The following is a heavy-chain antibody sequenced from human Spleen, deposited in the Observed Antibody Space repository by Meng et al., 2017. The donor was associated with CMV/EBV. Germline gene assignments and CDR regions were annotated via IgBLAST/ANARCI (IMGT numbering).Heavy chain of an antibody. D-gene: IGHD3-3*01. CDR3: AKDRTIFGVADDAFDI. Sequence: FTLRSYAMDRVRQAPGEGLEWVSVIYSGGSSTYYADSVKGRFTISRDNSKNTLYLQMNSLRAEDTAVYYCAKDRTIFGVADDAFDIWGQGTMVTVSS. CDR1: FTLRSYA. J-gene: IGHJ3*02. V-gene: IGHV3-23*03. CDR2: IYSGGSST.